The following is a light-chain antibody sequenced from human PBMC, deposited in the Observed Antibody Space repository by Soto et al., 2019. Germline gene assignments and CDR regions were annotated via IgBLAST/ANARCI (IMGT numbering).Light chain of an antibody. CDR1: QSVSSS. V-gene: IGKV3-15*01. CDR2: HVS. CDR3: QQYYNWPPGT. Sequence: EVVMTQSPATLSMSPGERATLSCRASQSVSSSLAWYQQKPGQAPRLLIYHVSTRAAGIPARFSGSGSGTEFTLTISSLQSEDFAVYYCQQYYNWPPGTFGQGTKVEIK. J-gene: IGKJ1*01.